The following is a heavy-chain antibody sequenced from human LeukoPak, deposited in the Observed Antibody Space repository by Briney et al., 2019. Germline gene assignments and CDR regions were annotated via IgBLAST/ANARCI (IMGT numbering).Heavy chain of an antibody. V-gene: IGHV3-7*01. CDR3: ARDRGERGSSWSLPAHGFDI. D-gene: IGHD6-13*01. CDR2: MKYDGSEK. Sequence: PGGSLRLSCAASGFTFSSYWMAWVRQAPGKGLEWVANMKYDGSEKYYVDSVKGRFTISRDNAKSSLYLQMNSLRAEDTAVYYCARDRGERGSSWSLPAHGFDIWGQGTMVTVSS. CDR1: GFTFSSYW. J-gene: IGHJ3*02.